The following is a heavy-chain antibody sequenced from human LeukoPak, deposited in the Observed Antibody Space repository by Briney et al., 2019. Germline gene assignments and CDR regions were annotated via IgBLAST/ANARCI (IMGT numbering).Heavy chain of an antibody. CDR1: GFTFSRTA. Sequence: GGSLRLSCAPSGFTFSRTAMSWVRQAPGKGREWVATISGSGVGTYYAASVKGRFNISRDNSKNTLYLQMNSLRTEDTAMYYCAKDANYLRSGSFFIPFDYWGQGTLVSVYS. V-gene: IGHV3-23*01. D-gene: IGHD4/OR15-4a*01. J-gene: IGHJ4*02. CDR3: AKDANYLRSGSFFIPFDY. CDR2: ISGSGVGT.